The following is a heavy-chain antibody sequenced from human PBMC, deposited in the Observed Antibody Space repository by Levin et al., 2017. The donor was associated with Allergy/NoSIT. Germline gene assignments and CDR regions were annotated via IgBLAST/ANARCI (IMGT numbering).Heavy chain of an antibody. CDR2: IYYSGSS. Sequence: SETLSLTCTVSGASVSDASYYWTWVRQPPGKGLEWIGYIYYSGSSNYNPSLKSRVTISVDTSKSQFSLKLSSVTAADTAVYYCARDHRLYYYDSSGSFKYHYYGMDVWGQGTTVTVSS. CDR1: GASVSDASYY. J-gene: IGHJ6*02. D-gene: IGHD3-22*01. V-gene: IGHV4-61*01. CDR3: ARDHRLYYYDSSGSFKYHYYGMDV.